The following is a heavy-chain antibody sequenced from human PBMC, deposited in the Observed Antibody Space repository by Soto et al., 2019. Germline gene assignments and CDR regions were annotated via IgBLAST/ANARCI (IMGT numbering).Heavy chain of an antibody. CDR1: GYPFTHYG. V-gene: IGHV1-18*01. J-gene: IGHJ4*02. CDR2: ISAYNGNT. CDR3: ARDLTPGLVDH. Sequence: ASVKVSCKSSGYPFTHYGITWIRQAPGQGLEWMGWISAYNGNTNYAQKLQGRVTMTTDTSTSTAYMELRSLRSDDTAVYYCARDLTPGLVDHWGQGTLVTVSS. D-gene: IGHD3-9*01.